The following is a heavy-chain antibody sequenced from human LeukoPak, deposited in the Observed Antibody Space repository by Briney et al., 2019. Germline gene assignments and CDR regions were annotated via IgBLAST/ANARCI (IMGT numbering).Heavy chain of an antibody. Sequence: GGSLRLSCAASGFTFSSYWMSWVRQDPGKGLEWVANIKQDGSEKYYVDSVKGRFTISRDNAKNSLYLQMNSLRAEDTAVYYCAKYSSSWYRGNYYYYYYMDVWGKGTTVTGSS. J-gene: IGHJ6*03. CDR3: AKYSSSWYRGNYYYYYYMDV. CDR1: GFTFSSYW. V-gene: IGHV3-7*01. CDR2: IKQDGSEK. D-gene: IGHD6-13*01.